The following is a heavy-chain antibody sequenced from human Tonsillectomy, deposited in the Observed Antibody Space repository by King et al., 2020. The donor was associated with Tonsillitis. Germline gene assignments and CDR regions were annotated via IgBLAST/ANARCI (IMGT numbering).Heavy chain of an antibody. CDR2: ISYDGSNK. Sequence: VQLVESGGGVVQPGRSLRLSCAASGFTFSHYGMHWVRQAPGKGLEWVAVISYDGSNKWSADALKGRFTISRDNSNNTLYLQMNSLRAEDTAVYYCAKPLHSYQNYYFYGMDVWGRGTTVTVSS. CDR3: AKPLHSYQNYYFYGMDV. V-gene: IGHV3-30*18. D-gene: IGHD5-18*01. J-gene: IGHJ6*02. CDR1: GFTFSHYG.